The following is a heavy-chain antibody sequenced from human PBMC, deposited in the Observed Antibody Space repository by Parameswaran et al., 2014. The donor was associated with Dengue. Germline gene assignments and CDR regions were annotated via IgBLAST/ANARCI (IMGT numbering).Heavy chain of an antibody. Sequence: WVRQAPGQGLEWMGRIIPIFYTPNYAQKFQGRVTITADESTTTAYMELSSLRSDDTAVYYCATSKWGPNFWSGYFDSWGQGTLVTVSS. D-gene: IGHD3-3*01. J-gene: IGHJ4*02. CDR3: ATSKWGPNFWSGYFDS. CDR2: IIPIFYTP. V-gene: IGHV1-69*15.